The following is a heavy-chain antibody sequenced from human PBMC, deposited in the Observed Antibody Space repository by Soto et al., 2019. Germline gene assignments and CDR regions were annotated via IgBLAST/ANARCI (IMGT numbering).Heavy chain of an antibody. CDR3: ARHRTGSYSAYFDS. CDR2: IYPGDSDT. D-gene: IGHD1-26*01. J-gene: IGHJ4*02. CDR1: GYSFTSYW. Sequence: GEALEISCKGSGYSFTSYWIAWVRQMPGKGLEWMGIIYPGDSDTTYGPSFQGQVTISAEXXIXXXYXQXXXLXASDTAMYYCARHRTGSYSAYFDSWAQGTLFTVSS. V-gene: IGHV5-51*01.